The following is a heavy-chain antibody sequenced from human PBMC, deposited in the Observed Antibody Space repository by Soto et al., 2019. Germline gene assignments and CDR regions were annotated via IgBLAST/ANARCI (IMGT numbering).Heavy chain of an antibody. CDR2: ISSTSTNI. J-gene: IGHJ6*02. CDR3: AFLIQLWFLHGMDL. Sequence: LRLSCAASGFTLSSYIMHWVRQAPGKGLEWISTISSTSTNIYYADSVKGRFTISRDNPKNSLFPQMNSLRAEDMAVYYCAFLIQLWFLHGMDLWGQGTLVTVSS. CDR1: GFTLSSYI. V-gene: IGHV3-21*01. D-gene: IGHD5-18*01.